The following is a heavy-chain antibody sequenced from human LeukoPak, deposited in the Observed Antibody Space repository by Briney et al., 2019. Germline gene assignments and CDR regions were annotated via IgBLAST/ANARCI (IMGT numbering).Heavy chain of an antibody. CDR1: GFTFSRYW. D-gene: IGHD2-21*01. CDR2: IKQDGSEK. V-gene: IGHV3-7*03. J-gene: IGHJ6*03. Sequence: PGGSLRLSCAASGFTFSRYWMSWVRQAPGKGLEWVANIKQDGSEKYYVDSVKGRFTISRDNAKNSLYLQMNSLRAEDTALYYCAKCGGDCRRCDYYYYYMDVWGKGTTVTVSS. CDR3: AKCGGDCRRCDYYYYYMDV.